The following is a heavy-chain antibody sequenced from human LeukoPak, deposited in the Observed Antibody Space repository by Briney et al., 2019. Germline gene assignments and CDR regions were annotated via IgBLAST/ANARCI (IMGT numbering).Heavy chain of an antibody. D-gene: IGHD1-26*01. J-gene: IGHJ4*02. CDR2: IYYSGST. V-gene: IGHV4-39*07. CDR3: ARGISRRSGSFDY. CDR1: GGSISSSSYY. Sequence: PETLSLTCTVSGGSISSSSYYWGWIRQPPGKGLEWIGSIYYSGSTYYNPSLKSRVTISVDTSKNQFSLKLSSVTAADTAVYYCARGISRRSGSFDYWGQGALVTVSS.